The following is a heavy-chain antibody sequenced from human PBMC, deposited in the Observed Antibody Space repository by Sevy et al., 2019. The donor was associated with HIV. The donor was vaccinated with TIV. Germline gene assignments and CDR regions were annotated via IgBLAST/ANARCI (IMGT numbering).Heavy chain of an antibody. V-gene: IGHV1-8*01. D-gene: IGHD6-13*01. CDR3: ARGIAAGVDY. J-gene: IGHJ4*02. CDR2: MNPNTGQT. Sequence: ASVKVSCKASGYTFTALDINWVRQATGQGLEWMGWMNPNTGQTDYSQRFQGRVTMTRDTSISTAYMGLHSLRSDDTAIYYCARGIAAGVDYWGQGTQVTVSS. CDR1: GYTFTALD.